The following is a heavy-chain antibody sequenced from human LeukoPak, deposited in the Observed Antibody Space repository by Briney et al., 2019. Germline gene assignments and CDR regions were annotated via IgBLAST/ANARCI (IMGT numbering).Heavy chain of an antibody. D-gene: IGHD6-6*01. V-gene: IGHV4-59*01. CDR3: ARSAAALVMIFDY. J-gene: IGHJ4*02. CDR2: VYYSGSA. CDR1: GCSISSYY. Sequence: SETLSLTCTASGCSISSYYWSWIRQPPGKGLEWIGYVYYSGSANYYPSLKSRFTISEDTPKNQCSRKRSSVTAAATAVYYCARSAAALVMIFDYWGQGTLVTVSS.